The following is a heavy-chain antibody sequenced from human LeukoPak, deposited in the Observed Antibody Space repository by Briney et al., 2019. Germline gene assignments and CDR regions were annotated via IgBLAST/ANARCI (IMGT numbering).Heavy chain of an antibody. CDR2: ISSGGSTI. D-gene: IGHD2-15*01. Sequence: PGGSLRLSCAASGFTFSSYSMNWVRQAPGKGLEWVSYISSGGSTIYYADSVKGRFTISRDNAKNSLYLQMNSLRAEDTAVYYCAKDTTSCSGGSCYSAQYNWFDPWGQGTLVTVSS. CDR3: AKDTTSCSGGSCYSAQYNWFDP. V-gene: IGHV3-48*04. CDR1: GFTFSSYS. J-gene: IGHJ5*02.